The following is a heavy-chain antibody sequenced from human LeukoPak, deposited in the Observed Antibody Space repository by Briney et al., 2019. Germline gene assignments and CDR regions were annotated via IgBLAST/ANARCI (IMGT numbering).Heavy chain of an antibody. CDR2: MNPYSGDR. J-gene: IGHJ4*02. Sequence: GGSVKVSCQTSGYTFTSYHINWVRQATGQGLAWMGWMNPYSGDRGYAQKFQGRVSITSDTSIGTAYMELSSLRSDDTAVYFCARTTSLTASGYDYWGQGTLVTVSS. CDR1: GYTFTSYH. CDR3: ARTTSLTASGYDY. D-gene: IGHD4-17*01. V-gene: IGHV1-8*03.